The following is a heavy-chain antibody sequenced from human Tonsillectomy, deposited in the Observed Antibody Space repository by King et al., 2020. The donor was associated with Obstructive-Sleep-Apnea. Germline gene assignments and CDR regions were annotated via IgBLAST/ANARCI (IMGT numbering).Heavy chain of an antibody. J-gene: IGHJ4*02. CDR3: ARDRAWSFDY. CDR1: GFRFSEYS. CDR2: ISAGRSTI. Sequence: VQLVESGGGSVQPGGSLRLSCVSSGFRFSEYSMNWVRQAPGKGLEWVSYISAGRSTILYAASVEDRFTISRDESKNSLYLQMNSLRVDDTAVYYCARDRAWSFDYWGQGTVVTVSS. D-gene: IGHD6-19*01. V-gene: IGHV3-48*01.